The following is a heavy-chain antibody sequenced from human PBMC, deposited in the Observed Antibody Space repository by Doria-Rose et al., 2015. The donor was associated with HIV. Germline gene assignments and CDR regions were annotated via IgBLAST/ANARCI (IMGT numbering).Heavy chain of an antibody. CDR2: LWYDETKK. V-gene: IGHV3-33*03. Sequence: AAGKGLERVVVLWYDETKKHYADSVKGRFTISRDNSNNTLFLQLNSLRAEDTAVYYCVAAYYSHLDYWGQGTLVTVSS. CDR3: VAAYYSHLDY. J-gene: IGHJ4*02. D-gene: IGHD2-21*01.